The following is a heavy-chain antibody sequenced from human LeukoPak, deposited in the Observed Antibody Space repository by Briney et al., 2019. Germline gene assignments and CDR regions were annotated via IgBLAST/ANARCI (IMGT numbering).Heavy chain of an antibody. CDR1: GGTFGTYG. J-gene: IGHJ6*03. V-gene: IGHV1-69*05. CDR2: IIPIFGTT. D-gene: IGHD1-26*01. CDR3: AGTHLLPGHFCYMDV. Sequence: SSVKVSCKASGGTFGTYGFSWVRQAPGQGLEWMRGIIPIFGTTNYAQKFQGRVTITTDESTSTAYLELSSLTSEDTAVYYCAGTHLLPGHFCYMDVRDKGTTVTVSS.